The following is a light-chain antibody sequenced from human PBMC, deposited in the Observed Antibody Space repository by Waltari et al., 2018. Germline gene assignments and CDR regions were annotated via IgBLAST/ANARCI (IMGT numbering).Light chain of an antibody. J-gene: IGKJ1*01. CDR3: QQFDTYPWT. CDR1: QDISTW. CDR2: KVS. Sequence: DIQMTQSPYTVSASVGDRVTSTCRASQDISTWLAWYQQKPERAPKLLFYMATKVSTLEGGVPPRFSGSGSGTEFTLTIRSLQPDDFATYYCQQFDTYPWTFGQGTKVEIK. V-gene: IGKV1-5*03.